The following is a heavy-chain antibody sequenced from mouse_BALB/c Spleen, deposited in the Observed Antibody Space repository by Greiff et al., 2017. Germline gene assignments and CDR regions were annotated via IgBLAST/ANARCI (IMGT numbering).Heavy chain of an antibody. Sequence: EVMLVESGGGLVKPGGSLKLSCAASGFTFSSYAMSWVRQTPEKRLEWVASISSGGSTYYPDSVKGRFTISRDNARNILYLQMSSLRSEDTAMYYCARVYGSFYYFDYWGQGTTLTVSS. V-gene: IGHV5-6-5*01. CDR2: ISSGGST. CDR3: ARVYGSFYYFDY. D-gene: IGHD1-1*01. J-gene: IGHJ2*01. CDR1: GFTFSSYA.